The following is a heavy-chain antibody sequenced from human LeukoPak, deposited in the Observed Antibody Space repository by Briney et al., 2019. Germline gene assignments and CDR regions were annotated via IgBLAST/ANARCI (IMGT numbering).Heavy chain of an antibody. CDR3: VRDFSTVTTAYLHH. Sequence: GGSLRLSCAASGFTFSSYSMNWVRQAPGKGLEWVSSISSSSRHIYYADSVKGRFTIFRDDAKNSLFLQMDSLRVEDTAMYYCVRDFSTVTTAYLHHWGQGTLLTVSS. CDR1: GFTFSSYS. CDR2: ISSSSRHI. V-gene: IGHV3-21*04. J-gene: IGHJ1*01. D-gene: IGHD4-17*01.